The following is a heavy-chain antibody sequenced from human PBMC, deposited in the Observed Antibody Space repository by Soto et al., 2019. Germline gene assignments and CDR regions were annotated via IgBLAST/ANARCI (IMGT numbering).Heavy chain of an antibody. Sequence: QVQLVQSGAEVKKPGASVKVSCKASGYTFTSYGISWVRHAPGQGLEWMGWINVYNGNTNYAQKLQGRVTMTTDTSTSTAYLDLRSLRSDDTAVDFCARDTSRGEYHYSGQGTLVTVSS. CDR1: GYTFTSYG. CDR2: INVYNGNT. V-gene: IGHV1-18*01. J-gene: IGHJ4*02. CDR3: ARDTSRGEYHY. D-gene: IGHD3-10*01.